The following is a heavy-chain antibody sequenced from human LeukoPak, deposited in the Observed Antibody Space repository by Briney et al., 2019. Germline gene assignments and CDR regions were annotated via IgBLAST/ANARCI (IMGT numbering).Heavy chain of an antibody. V-gene: IGHV3-21*01. J-gene: IGHJ4*02. D-gene: IGHD2-2*01. CDR2: ISSSSSYI. CDR1: GFTFSSYS. CDR3: ARDGDIVVVPAAIRRGLGLDY. Sequence: GGSLRLSCAASGFTFSSYSMNWVRQAPGEGLEWVSSISSSSSYIYYADSVKGRFTISRDNAKNSLYLQMNSLRAEDTAVYYCARDGDIVVVPAAIRRGLGLDYWGQGTLVTVSS.